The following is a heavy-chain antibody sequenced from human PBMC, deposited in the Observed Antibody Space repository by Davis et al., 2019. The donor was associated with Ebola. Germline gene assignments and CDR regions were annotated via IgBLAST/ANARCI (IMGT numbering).Heavy chain of an antibody. CDR1: GGSFSGYY. J-gene: IGHJ6*03. Sequence: PSETLSLTCAVYGGSFSGYYWNWIRQSPAKGLEWIGEIGHRGNTNYNPSLKSRVTIDIDTAKNQFSLKLSSVTAADTAVYYCARGAPLQLWRFSYYYMDVWGEGTTVTVSS. CDR3: ARGAPLQLWRFSYYYMDV. D-gene: IGHD5-18*01. V-gene: IGHV4-34*01. CDR2: IGHRGNT.